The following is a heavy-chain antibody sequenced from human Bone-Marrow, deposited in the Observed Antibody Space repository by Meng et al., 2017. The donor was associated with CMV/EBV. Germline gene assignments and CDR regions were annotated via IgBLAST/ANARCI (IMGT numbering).Heavy chain of an antibody. Sequence: ASVKVSCKASGYVFTGYYMHWVRQAPGQGLEWMGWINPNSGTTNYAQKFQGRVTMTRDTSISTAYMELSRLRSDDTAVYYCARDLRPGTTIFGVRSVHYGMDVWGQGTTVTVSS. J-gene: IGHJ6*02. CDR2: INPNSGTT. D-gene: IGHD3-3*01. V-gene: IGHV1-2*02. CDR1: GYVFTGYY. CDR3: ARDLRPGTTIFGVRSVHYGMDV.